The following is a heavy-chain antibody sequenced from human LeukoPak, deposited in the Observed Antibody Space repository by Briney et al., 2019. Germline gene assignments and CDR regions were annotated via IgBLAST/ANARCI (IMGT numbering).Heavy chain of an antibody. CDR2: IYPGDSDT. D-gene: IGHD1-1*01. CDR1: GYSFTSYW. Sequence: GESLKISCKGSGYSFTSYWIGWVRQMPGKGLEWMGIIYPGDSDTRYSPSFQGQVTISADKSISTAYLQWSSLKASDTAMYYCARDLPWNQPHQDGFDIWGQGTMVTVSS. V-gene: IGHV5-51*01. CDR3: ARDLPWNQPHQDGFDI. J-gene: IGHJ3*02.